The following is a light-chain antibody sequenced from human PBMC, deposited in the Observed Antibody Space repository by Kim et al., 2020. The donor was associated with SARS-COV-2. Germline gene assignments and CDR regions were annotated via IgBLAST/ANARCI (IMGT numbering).Light chain of an antibody. V-gene: IGLV2-14*03. CDR2: DVT. Sequence: QSALTQPASVSGSPGQSITISCTGTSSDIGDYDYVSWYQQHPGIAPKLLIYDVTNRPSGVSTRFSGSKSGNTASLTISGLQTEDEADYYCSSFTTSSNTDYVFGIGTKVTVL. CDR3: SSFTTSSNTDYV. CDR1: SSDIGDYDY. J-gene: IGLJ1*01.